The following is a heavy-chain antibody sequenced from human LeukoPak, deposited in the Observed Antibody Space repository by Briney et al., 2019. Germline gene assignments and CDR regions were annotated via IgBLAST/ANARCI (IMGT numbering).Heavy chain of an antibody. J-gene: IGHJ4*02. CDR2: INPNSGGT. CDR1: GCTFTDYY. D-gene: IGHD6-13*01. Sequence: GASVTVSCKASGCTFTDYYIHWVRQAPGQGLEWMGWINPNSGGTNYAQRFQGRVTMTRDTSISTAYMELSRLRSDDTAVYYCGSEDYTSSSFDYWGQGALVTVSS. V-gene: IGHV1-2*02. CDR3: GSEDYTSSSFDY.